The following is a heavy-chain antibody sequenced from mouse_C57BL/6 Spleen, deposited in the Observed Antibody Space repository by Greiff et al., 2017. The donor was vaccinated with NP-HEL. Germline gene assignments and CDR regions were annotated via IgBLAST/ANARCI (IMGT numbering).Heavy chain of an antibody. CDR1: GYAFSSSW. J-gene: IGHJ4*01. CDR2: IYPGDGDT. Sequence: QVQLKQSGPELVKPGASVKISCKASGYAFSSSWMNWVKQRPGKGLEWIGRIYPGDGDTNYNGKFKGKATLTADKSSSTAYMQLSSLTSEDSAVYFCAKGAYYSNSRAMDYWGQGTSVTVSS. D-gene: IGHD2-5*01. CDR3: AKGAYYSNSRAMDY. V-gene: IGHV1-82*01.